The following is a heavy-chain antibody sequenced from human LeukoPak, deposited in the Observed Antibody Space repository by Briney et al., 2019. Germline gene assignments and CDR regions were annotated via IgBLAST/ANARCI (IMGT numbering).Heavy chain of an antibody. Sequence: SETLSLTCAVYGGSFSGYYWSWIRQPPGKGLEWIGEINHSGSTNNNPSLKSRVTISVDTSKNQFSLKLSSVTAADTAVYYCAREGAIFGVVISPHGMGVWGQGTTVTVSS. D-gene: IGHD3-3*01. V-gene: IGHV4-34*01. CDR3: AREGAIFGVVISPHGMGV. CDR2: INHSGST. CDR1: GGSFSGYY. J-gene: IGHJ6*02.